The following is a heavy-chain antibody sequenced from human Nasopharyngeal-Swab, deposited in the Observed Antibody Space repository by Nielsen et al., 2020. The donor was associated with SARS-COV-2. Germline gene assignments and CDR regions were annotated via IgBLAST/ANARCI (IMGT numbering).Heavy chain of an antibody. D-gene: IGHD3-22*01. J-gene: IGHJ4*02. CDR3: ATFRPYHTSDYYVDS. CDR2: IYFTGST. CDR1: GGSISSGGYY. V-gene: IGHV4-31*11. Sequence: SETLSLTCAVSGGSISSGGYYWSWVRQHPGKSLEWIGYIYFTGSTYYNPSLKSRLTISMAKSKDHFSLRLSSVTAADTAVYYCATFRPYHTSDYYVDSWGLGTLVTVSS.